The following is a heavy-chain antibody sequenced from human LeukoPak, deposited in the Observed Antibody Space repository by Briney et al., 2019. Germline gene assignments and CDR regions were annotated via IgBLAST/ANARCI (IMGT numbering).Heavy chain of an antibody. CDR2: IDPTSDGT. V-gene: IGHV1-2*02. CDR1: GYTFTDYY. D-gene: IGHD2-21*02. CDR3: ARGDPLIVVLTAIPSFDF. J-gene: IGHJ4*02. Sequence: GASVKVSCKASGYTFTDYYIHWVRQAPGQGLEWMGWIDPTSDGTNYAQKFEGRVTMTRDTSISTAYMDLNNLRSDDTAVYFCARGDPLIVVLTAIPSFDFWGQGTLVTVSS.